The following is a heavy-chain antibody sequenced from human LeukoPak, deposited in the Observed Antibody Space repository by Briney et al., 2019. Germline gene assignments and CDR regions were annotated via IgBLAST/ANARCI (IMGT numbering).Heavy chain of an antibody. CDR1: GFTFTNAW. D-gene: IGHD3-10*01. CDR3: TTDLGTYYHGSQRLIPIDY. J-gene: IGHJ4*02. CDR2: IKIKTDGETT. Sequence: GGSLRLSCVDSGFTFTNAWMSWVRQAPGKGLEWLGRIKIKTDGETTNYAEPVRGRFTISRDDSKSAVYLQMNSLKIEDTAVYYCTTDLGTYYHGSQRLIPIDYWGQGTLVTVSS. V-gene: IGHV3-15*01.